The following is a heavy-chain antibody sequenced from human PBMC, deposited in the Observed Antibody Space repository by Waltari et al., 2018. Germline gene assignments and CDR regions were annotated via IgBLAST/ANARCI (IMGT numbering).Heavy chain of an antibody. J-gene: IGHJ6*03. CDR2: ISWNSGSI. Sequence: EVQLVESGGGLVQPGRSLRLSCAASGFTFDDYAMHWVRQAPGKGLEWVSGISWNSGSIGYADSVKGRFTISRDNARSSVYLEMHSLRADDSAVYYCVTYPVIGGYYYMDVWGKGTTVTVSS. CDR3: VTYPVIGGYYYMDV. D-gene: IGHD1-26*01. V-gene: IGHV3-9*01. CDR1: GFTFDDYA.